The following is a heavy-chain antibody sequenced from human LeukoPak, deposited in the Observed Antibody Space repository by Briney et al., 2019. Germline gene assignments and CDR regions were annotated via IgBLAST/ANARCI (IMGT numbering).Heavy chain of an antibody. J-gene: IGHJ2*01. CDR1: GGSITNSY. Sequence: SGTLSLTCTVCGGSITNSYWNWLRQSAEKGLEWIGRIYTSGTTHLNPSFQSRVTVSIDTSRNQLSLNLDSVTAADTAMYYCARDPGAYDHDWYFDLWGRGILVTVSS. D-gene: IGHD4-17*01. CDR2: IYTSGTT. CDR3: ARDPGAYDHDWYFDL. V-gene: IGHV4-4*07.